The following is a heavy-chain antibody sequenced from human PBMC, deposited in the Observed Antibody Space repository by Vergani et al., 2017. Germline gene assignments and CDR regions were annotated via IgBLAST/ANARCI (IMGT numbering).Heavy chain of an antibody. CDR3: ARHTTYTDS. J-gene: IGHJ4*02. Sequence: EVELVQSGPEMRKPGESLKISCKGSEYSFGNYWIGWVRQMPGKGLEWMGTIYPADSDTRYSPSFQGQVTISADKSISTAFLQWDSLKASDTALYYCARHTTYTDSWGQGTLVTVSS. CDR1: EYSFGNYW. CDR2: IYPADSDT. V-gene: IGHV5-51*01. D-gene: IGHD1-1*01.